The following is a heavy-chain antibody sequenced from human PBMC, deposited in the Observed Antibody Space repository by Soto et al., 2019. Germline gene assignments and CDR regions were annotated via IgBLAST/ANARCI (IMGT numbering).Heavy chain of an antibody. CDR3: ARENRQDTAMVTPHFDY. CDR2: IIPIFGTA. J-gene: IGHJ4*02. CDR1: GGTFSSYA. D-gene: IGHD5-18*01. Sequence: ASVKVSCKASGGTFSSYAISWVRQAPGQGLEWMGGIIPIFGTANYAQKFQGRVTITADESTSTAYMELSSLRSEDTAVYYCARENRQDTAMVTPHFDYWGQGTLVTVSP. V-gene: IGHV1-69*13.